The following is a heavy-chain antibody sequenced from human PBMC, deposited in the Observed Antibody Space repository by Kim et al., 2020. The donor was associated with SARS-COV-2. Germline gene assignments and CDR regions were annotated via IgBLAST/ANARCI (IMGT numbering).Heavy chain of an antibody. D-gene: IGHD6-19*01. Sequence: ADSVKGQLTISRDNSKNTLYLQMNSLRAEDTAVYYCAKDRRSGIAVAASDWGQGTVVTVSS. J-gene: IGHJ4*02. V-gene: IGHV3-23*01. CDR3: AKDRRSGIAVAASD.